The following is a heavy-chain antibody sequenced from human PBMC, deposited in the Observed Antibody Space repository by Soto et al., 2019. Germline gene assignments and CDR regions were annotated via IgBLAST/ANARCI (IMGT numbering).Heavy chain of an antibody. D-gene: IGHD3-22*01. CDR1: GYTFTSYG. Sequence: ASVKVSCKASGYTFTSYGISWVRQAPGQGLEWMGWINPNSGGTNYAQKFQGWVTMTRDTSISTAYMELSRLRSDDTAVYYCARANVDYYDSSGFPYWFDPWGQGTLVTVSS. CDR3: ARANVDYYDSSGFPYWFDP. V-gene: IGHV1-2*04. J-gene: IGHJ5*02. CDR2: INPNSGGT.